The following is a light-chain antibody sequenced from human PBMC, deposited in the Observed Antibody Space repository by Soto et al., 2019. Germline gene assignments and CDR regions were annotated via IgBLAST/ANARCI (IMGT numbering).Light chain of an antibody. J-gene: IGKJ2*01. CDR2: GAS. CDR1: QSVSSSY. CDR3: QQYGSSPLYT. Sequence: EIVLTQSPGTLSLSPGERATLSCRASQSVSSSYLAWYQQKPVQAPRLLIYGASSRATGIPDRFSGSGSGTAFTLTISRLEPEDFAVYYCQQYGSSPLYTFGQGTKLEIK. V-gene: IGKV3-20*01.